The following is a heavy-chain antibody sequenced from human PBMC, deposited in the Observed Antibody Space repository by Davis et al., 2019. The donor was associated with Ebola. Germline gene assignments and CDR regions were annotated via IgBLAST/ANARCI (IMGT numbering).Heavy chain of an antibody. V-gene: IGHV1-2*04. CDR1: GYTFTGYY. J-gene: IGHJ1*01. CDR2: INPNSGGT. Sequence: ASVKVSCKASGYTFTGYYMHWVRQVPGQGLEWMGWINPNSGGTNYAQKFQGWVTMTRNTSISTAYMELSSLRSEDTAVYYCARGQRIFGVVMKYFQHWGQGTLVTVSS. CDR3: ARGQRIFGVVMKYFQH. D-gene: IGHD3-3*01.